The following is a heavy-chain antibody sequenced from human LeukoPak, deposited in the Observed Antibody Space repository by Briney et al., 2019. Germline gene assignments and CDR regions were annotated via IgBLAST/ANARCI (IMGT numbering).Heavy chain of an antibody. V-gene: IGHV4-59*08. J-gene: IGHJ3*02. CDR2: IYYTGST. D-gene: IGHD3-22*01. CDR3: ARHRYYYDSSGNYDAFDI. Sequence: SETLSPTCTVSGGSISSYYWSWIRQPPGKGLEWIGYIYYTGSTNYNSSLKSRVTISVDTSKNQFSLNLSSVTAADTAVYWCARHRYYYDSSGNYDAFDIWGQGTMVTVSS. CDR1: GGSISSYY.